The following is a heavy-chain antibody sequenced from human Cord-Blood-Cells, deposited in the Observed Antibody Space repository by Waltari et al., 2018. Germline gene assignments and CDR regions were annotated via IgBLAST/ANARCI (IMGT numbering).Heavy chain of an antibody. CDR2: IYYSGGT. CDR3: ARLGELELPFDY. V-gene: IGHV4-39*01. J-gene: IGHJ4*02. D-gene: IGHD1-7*01. CDR1: GGSISSSSYY. Sequence: QLQLQESGPGLVKPSETLSLTCTVSGGSISSSSYYWGWIRQPPGEGLEWIGSIYYSGGTYYNPSLKSRVTISVDTSKNQFSLKLSSVTAADTAVYYCARLGELELPFDYWGQGTLVTVSS.